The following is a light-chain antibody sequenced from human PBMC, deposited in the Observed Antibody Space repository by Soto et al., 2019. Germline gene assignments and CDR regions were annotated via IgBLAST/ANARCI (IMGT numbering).Light chain of an antibody. CDR3: SAHGGTNPYV. J-gene: IGLJ1*01. CDR2: DVN. Sequence: QSALTKPPSPPGPPEQSVAIPALGTAVDIGGYTFVSWYQQHPGKAPKLLIYDVNKRPSGVPDRFSGSKSGNTASLTVSGLQAEDEADYYCSAHGGTNPYVFGTGTKVTVL. CDR1: AVDIGGYTF. V-gene: IGLV2-8*01.